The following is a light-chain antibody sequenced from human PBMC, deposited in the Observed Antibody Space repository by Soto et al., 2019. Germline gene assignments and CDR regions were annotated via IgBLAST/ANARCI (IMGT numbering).Light chain of an antibody. CDR3: QQRSNWPT. CDR1: QSVSSY. J-gene: IGKJ1*01. CDR2: DAS. V-gene: IGKV3-11*01. Sequence: EIVLTQSPATLSLSRGERATLSCRASQSVSSYLAWYRQKPGQAPRLLIYDASNRATGIPARFSGSGSGTDFTLTISSLEPEDFAVYYCQQRSNWPTFGQGTKVDIK.